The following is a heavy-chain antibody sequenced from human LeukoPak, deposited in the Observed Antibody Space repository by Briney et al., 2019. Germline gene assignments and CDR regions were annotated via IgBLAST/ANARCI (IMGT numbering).Heavy chain of an antibody. Sequence: PGGSLRLSCAASGFTFSSHWMHCVRHAPGKGLVWVSRINSDGSSTSYADSVKGRFTLSRDNAKNTLYLQMNSLRAEDTAVYYCARAGDYYDSRVGYYYYGMDVWDQGTTVTVSS. CDR3: ARAGDYYDSRVGYYYYGMDV. CDR1: GFTFSSHW. J-gene: IGHJ6*02. D-gene: IGHD3-22*01. V-gene: IGHV3-74*01. CDR2: INSDGSST.